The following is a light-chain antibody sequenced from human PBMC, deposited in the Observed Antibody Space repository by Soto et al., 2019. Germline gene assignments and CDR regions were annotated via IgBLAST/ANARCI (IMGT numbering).Light chain of an antibody. V-gene: IGKV3-11*01. J-gene: IGKJ4*01. Sequence: EIVLTQSPATLSLSPGERATLSCRASQSVNYYLAWYQRKPGQAPRLLIHDASNRATGVPARFSGSGSGTDFTLTISSLEPEDYAVYYCQQRSNWPLTFGGGTKVEI. CDR1: QSVNYY. CDR3: QQRSNWPLT. CDR2: DAS.